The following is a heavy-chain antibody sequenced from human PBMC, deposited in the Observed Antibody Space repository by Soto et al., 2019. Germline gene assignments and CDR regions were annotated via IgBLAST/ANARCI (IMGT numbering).Heavy chain of an antibody. CDR3: ARGHVDSSSPFDY. J-gene: IGHJ4*02. CDR1: GGSFSGYY. V-gene: IGHV4-34*01. Sequence: SETLSLTCAVYGGSFSGYYWSWIRQPPGKGLEWIGEINHSGNTNYNPSLKSRVTISVDTSKNQFSLKLSSVTAADTAVYYCARGHVDSSSPFDYWGQGTLVTVS. D-gene: IGHD6-6*01. CDR2: INHSGNT.